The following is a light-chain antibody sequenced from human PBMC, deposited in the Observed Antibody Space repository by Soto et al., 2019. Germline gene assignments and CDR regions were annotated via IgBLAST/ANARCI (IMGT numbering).Light chain of an antibody. V-gene: IGLV2-14*01. J-gene: IGLJ1*01. Sequence: QSALTQPASVSGSPGQSITISCTGTSSDVGDNNYVSWYQQHPGKAPKLMIYDVTHRPSGIPNRFSGSKSGNTASPTISGLQAEDEADYYCSSYTSSSTLYVFGTGTKLTVL. CDR2: DVT. CDR1: SSDVGDNNY. CDR3: SSYTSSSTLYV.